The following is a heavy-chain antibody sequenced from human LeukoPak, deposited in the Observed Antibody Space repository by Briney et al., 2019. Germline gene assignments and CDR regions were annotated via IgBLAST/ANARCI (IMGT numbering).Heavy chain of an antibody. CDR2: IKGDGSYK. V-gene: IGHV3-7*03. D-gene: IGHD3-22*01. CDR3: ATSADSSGND. J-gene: IGHJ4*02. Sequence: FISSSHHWGWIRQSPGKGLEWVANIKGDGSYKYYVDSVRGRFTISRDNAKSSVYLQMNTLRAEDTAVYYCATSADSSGNDWGQGTLVTVSS. CDR1: FISSSHH.